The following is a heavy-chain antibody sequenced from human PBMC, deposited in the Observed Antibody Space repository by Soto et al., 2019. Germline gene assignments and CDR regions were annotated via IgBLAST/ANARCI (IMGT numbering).Heavy chain of an antibody. D-gene: IGHD2-2*01. CDR1: GGTFSSYA. Sequence: QVQLVQSGAEVKKPGSSVKVSCKASGGTFSSYAISWVRQAPGQGLEWMGGIIPIFGTANYAQKFQGRVTITADESTSTAYRELSSLRSEDTAVYYCARGGGVVVPAANHYYYYGMDVWGQGTTVTVSS. V-gene: IGHV1-69*01. CDR2: IIPIFGTA. J-gene: IGHJ6*02. CDR3: ARGGGVVVPAANHYYYYGMDV.